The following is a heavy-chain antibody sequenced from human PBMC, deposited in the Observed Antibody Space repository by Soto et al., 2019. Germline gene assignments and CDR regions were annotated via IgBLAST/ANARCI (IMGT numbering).Heavy chain of an antibody. J-gene: IGHJ5*02. CDR3: ARDRVVVAARWFAP. Sequence: SETLSLTCTVSGGSISSYYWSWIRQPPGKGLEWIGYIYYSGSTNYNPSLKSRVTISVDTSKNQFSLKLSSVTAADTAVYYCARDRVVVAARWFAPWGQGTLVTVSS. CDR2: IYYSGST. CDR1: GGSISSYY. D-gene: IGHD2-15*01. V-gene: IGHV4-59*01.